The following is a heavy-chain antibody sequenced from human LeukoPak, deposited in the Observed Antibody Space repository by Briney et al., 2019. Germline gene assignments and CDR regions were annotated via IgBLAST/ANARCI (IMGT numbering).Heavy chain of an antibody. V-gene: IGHV1-69*13. J-gene: IGHJ3*02. CDR2: IIPIFGTA. CDR3: ARSRVATISSGWYDDAFDI. CDR1: GGTFSSYA. D-gene: IGHD6-19*01. Sequence: GASVKVSCKASGGTFSSYAISWVRQAPGQGLEWMGGIIPIFGTANYAQKFQGRVTITADESTSTAYMELSSLRSEDTAVYYCARSRVATISSGWYDDAFDIWGQGTMVTVSS.